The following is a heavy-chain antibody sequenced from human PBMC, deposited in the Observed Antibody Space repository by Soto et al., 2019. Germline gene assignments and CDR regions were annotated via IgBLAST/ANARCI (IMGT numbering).Heavy chain of an antibody. CDR2: ISYDGSNK. CDR1: GFTFSSYG. Sequence: QAQLVESGGGVVQPGRSLRLSCAASGFTFSSYGMHWVRQAPGKGLEWVAVISYDGSNKYYADSMKGRFTISRDNSKNTLYLQMNSLRAEDTAVYYCAKDFGDYWGQGTLVTVSS. CDR3: AKDFGDY. J-gene: IGHJ4*02. D-gene: IGHD3-3*01. V-gene: IGHV3-30*18.